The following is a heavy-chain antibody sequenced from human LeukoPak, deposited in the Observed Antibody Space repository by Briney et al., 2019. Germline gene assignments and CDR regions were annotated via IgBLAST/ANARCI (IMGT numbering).Heavy chain of an antibody. Sequence: SETLSLTCAVSGYSISSGYYWGWLRQPPGKRLGWIGRIYHSGSTYYNPSLKSRVTISVDTSKNQFSLKLSSVTAADTAVYYCARSAAAGMIFDYWGQGTLVTVSS. CDR3: ARSAAAGMIFDY. CDR2: IYHSGST. D-gene: IGHD6-13*01. J-gene: IGHJ4*02. V-gene: IGHV4-38-2*01. CDR1: GYSISSGYY.